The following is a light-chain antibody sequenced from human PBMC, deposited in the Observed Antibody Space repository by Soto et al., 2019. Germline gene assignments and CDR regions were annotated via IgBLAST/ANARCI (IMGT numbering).Light chain of an antibody. CDR1: QSVSSN. V-gene: IGKV3D-15*01. CDR2: GAS. CDR3: HQYGNTLWT. Sequence: EIVMTQSPATLSVSPGARAPLSCRASQSVSSNLAWYQQKPGQAPRLLIYGASTRATGIPARFSGSGSGTEFTLTISSLQSEDFAVYYCHQYGNTLWTFGQGTKVDIK. J-gene: IGKJ1*01.